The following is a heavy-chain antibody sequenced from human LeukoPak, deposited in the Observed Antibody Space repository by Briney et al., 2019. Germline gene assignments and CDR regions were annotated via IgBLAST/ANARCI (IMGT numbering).Heavy chain of an antibody. CDR3: ARDSGPRFDY. Sequence: TPSETLSLTCTVSGGSISSYYWSWIRQPPGKGLEWIGYIYYSGSTNYNPSLKSRVTISVDTSKNQFSLKVSSVTAADTAVYYCARDSGPRFDYWGQGTLVTVSS. V-gene: IGHV4-59*01. CDR2: IYYSGST. J-gene: IGHJ4*02. CDR1: GGSISSYY. D-gene: IGHD6-19*01.